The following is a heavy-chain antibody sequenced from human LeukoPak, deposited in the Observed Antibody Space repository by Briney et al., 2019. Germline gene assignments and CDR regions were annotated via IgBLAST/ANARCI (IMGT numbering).Heavy chain of an antibody. V-gene: IGHV3-15*01. D-gene: IGHD3-3*01. CDR2: IKSKTDGGTT. CDR3: TTIPHYDFWSGYPDY. CDR1: GFTFSNAW. J-gene: IGHJ4*02. Sequence: GGSLRLSCAASGFTFSNAWMSWVRQAPGKGLEWGGRIKSKTDGGTTDYAAPVKGRFTISRDDSKNTLYLQMNSLKTEDTAVYYCTTIPHYDFWSGYPDYWGQGTLVTVSS.